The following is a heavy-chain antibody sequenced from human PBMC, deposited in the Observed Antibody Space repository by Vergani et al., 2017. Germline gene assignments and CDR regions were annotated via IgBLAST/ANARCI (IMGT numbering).Heavy chain of an antibody. CDR3: AKGYSSGWYYFDY. Sequence: EVQLLESGGGLVQPGGSLRLSCAASGFTFSSYAMSWVRQAPGKGLEWVSGISGSGGSTYYADSVKVRFTISRDNSKNTLYLQMNSLRAEDTAVYYCAKGYSSGWYYFDYWGQGTLVTGSS. J-gene: IGHJ4*02. V-gene: IGHV3-23*01. CDR1: GFTFSSYA. D-gene: IGHD6-19*01. CDR2: ISGSGGST.